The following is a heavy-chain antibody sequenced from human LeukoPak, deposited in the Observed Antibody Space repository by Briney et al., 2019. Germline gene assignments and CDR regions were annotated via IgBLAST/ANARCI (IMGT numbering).Heavy chain of an antibody. Sequence: HPGGSLRLSCAASGFTFSSYTMNWVRQAPGKGLEWVANIKQDGSEKKYVDSVKGRLTISRDNAKNSLYLQMNSLRVEDTAVYYCVRDSLVGYGHRYFDCWGQGTLVTVSS. CDR3: VRDSLVGYGHRYFDC. CDR2: IKQDGSEK. V-gene: IGHV3-7*01. CDR1: GFTFSSYT. J-gene: IGHJ4*02. D-gene: IGHD5-18*01.